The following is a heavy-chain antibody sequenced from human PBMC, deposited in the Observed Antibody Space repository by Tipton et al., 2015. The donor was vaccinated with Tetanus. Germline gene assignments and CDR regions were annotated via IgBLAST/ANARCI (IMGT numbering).Heavy chain of an antibody. CDR1: SVSIKGGGFY. J-gene: IGHJ6*02. CDR2: IYSPGTT. CDR3: ARDGGNYFYYGMNV. V-gene: IGHV4-31*03. Sequence: TLSLTCSVSSVSIKGGGFYWIWIRQPPGKGLEWIGYIYSPGTTSYAPSLRGRATISFDSVKNHFSLSLSSVTAADAAMYYCARDGGNYFYYGMNVWGQGAAVTVSS.